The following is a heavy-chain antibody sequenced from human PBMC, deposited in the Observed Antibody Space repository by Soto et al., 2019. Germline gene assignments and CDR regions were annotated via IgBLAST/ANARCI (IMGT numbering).Heavy chain of an antibody. CDR1: GGSISSYY. Sequence: SETLSLTCTVSGGSISSYYWSWIRQPPGKGLEWIGYIYYSGSTNYNPSLKSRVTISVDTSKNQFSLKLSSVTAADTAVYYCARHGALSWNYGYWFDPWGQGTLVTVSS. D-gene: IGHD1-7*01. J-gene: IGHJ5*02. V-gene: IGHV4-59*08. CDR2: IYYSGST. CDR3: ARHGALSWNYGYWFDP.